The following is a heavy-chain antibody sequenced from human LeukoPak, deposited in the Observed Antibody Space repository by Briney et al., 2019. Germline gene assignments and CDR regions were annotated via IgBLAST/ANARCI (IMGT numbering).Heavy chain of an antibody. J-gene: IGHJ4*02. CDR3: AKDGVRYYYGSGSYYPRY. V-gene: IGHV3-30*02. CDR1: GFTFSSYG. CDR2: IWYDGSNK. D-gene: IGHD3-10*01. Sequence: GGSLRLSCAASGFTFSSYGMHWVRQAPGKGLEWVAVIWYDGSNKYYADSVKGRFTISRDNSKNTLYLQMNSLRAEDTAVYYCAKDGVRYYYGSGSYYPRYWGQGTLVTVSS.